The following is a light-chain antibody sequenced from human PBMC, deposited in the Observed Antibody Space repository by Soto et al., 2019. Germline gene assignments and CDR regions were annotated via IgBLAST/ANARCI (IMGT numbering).Light chain of an antibody. J-gene: IGKJ1*01. CDR2: GAS. Sequence: EIVMTQSPATLSVSPGERATLSCRASQSVSSNLAWYQQKPGQAPRLLIYGASTRATGIPARFSGSGSGTECTLTISSLQSEDFAVYYWQQYNNWPFPSLTFGQGTKVEIK. V-gene: IGKV3-15*01. CDR3: QQYNNWPFPSLT. CDR1: QSVSSN.